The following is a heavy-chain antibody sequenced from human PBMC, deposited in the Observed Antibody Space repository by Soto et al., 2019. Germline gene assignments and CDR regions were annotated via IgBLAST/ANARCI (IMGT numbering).Heavy chain of an antibody. Sequence: PGGSLRLSCTASGFTFGDYAMSWFRQAPGKGLEWVGFIRSKAYGGTTEYAASVKGRFTISRDDSKSIAYLQMNSLKTEDTAVYYCTRVPEGVGATLVDYWGQGTPVTVSS. CDR1: GFTFGDYA. CDR2: IRSKAYGGTT. D-gene: IGHD1-26*01. J-gene: IGHJ4*02. V-gene: IGHV3-49*03. CDR3: TRVPEGVGATLVDY.